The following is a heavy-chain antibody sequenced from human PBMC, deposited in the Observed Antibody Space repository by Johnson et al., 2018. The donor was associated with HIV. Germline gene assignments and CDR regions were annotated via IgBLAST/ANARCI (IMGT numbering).Heavy chain of an antibody. V-gene: IGHV3-66*01. Sequence: VQLVESGGGLVRPGGSLRLSCVASGFAVSGYYMSWVRQAPGKGLEWVSVLFSGDTTYYADSVNGRFTISIDNSKNTLYLQMNSLRAEDTAVYYCARACRDGYTCDVFDIWGQGTLVTVSS. CDR3: ARACRDGYTCDVFDI. D-gene: IGHD5-24*01. CDR1: GFAVSGYY. J-gene: IGHJ3*02. CDR2: LFSGDTT.